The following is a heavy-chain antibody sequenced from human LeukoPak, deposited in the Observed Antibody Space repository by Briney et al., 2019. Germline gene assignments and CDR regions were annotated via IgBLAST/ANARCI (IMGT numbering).Heavy chain of an antibody. J-gene: IGHJ5*02. CDR3: ARVEVGATTESFDP. D-gene: IGHD1-26*01. CDR1: GGSISSYY. CDR2: IYYSGST. V-gene: IGHV4-59*01. Sequence: SETLSLTCTVSGGSISSYYWSWIRQPPGKGLEWIGYIYYSGSTNYNPSLKSRVTISVDTSKNRFSLKLSSVTAADTAVYYCARVEVGATTESFDPWGQGTLVTVSS.